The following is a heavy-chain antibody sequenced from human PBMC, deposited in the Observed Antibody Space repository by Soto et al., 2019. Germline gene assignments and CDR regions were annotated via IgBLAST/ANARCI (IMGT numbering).Heavy chain of an antibody. V-gene: IGHV1-69*01. CDR3: SYSSSPLGFDF. D-gene: IGHD6-13*01. CDR2: IIPMFQKP. Sequence: QVQLVQSGAEVKKPGSSVKVSCKASGDTFSTYVISWVRQAPGQGLEWVGGIIPMFQKPTYAQSFQGRVLITADESTSTAYMELSSLRSEDAALYFRSYSSSPLGFDFWGQGTLVTVSS. CDR1: GDTFSTYV. J-gene: IGHJ4*02.